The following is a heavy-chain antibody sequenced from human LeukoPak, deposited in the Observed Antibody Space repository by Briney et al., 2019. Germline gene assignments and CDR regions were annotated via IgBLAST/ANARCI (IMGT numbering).Heavy chain of an antibody. Sequence: ASVKVSCKASGYTFTSYYMHWVRQAPGQGLEWMGIINPSGGSTSYAQKFQGRVTMTRDTSTSTVYMELSSPRSEDTAVYYCARELSGLYGSGSYSYGMDVWGQGTTVTVSS. CDR2: INPSGGST. CDR1: GYTFTSYY. D-gene: IGHD3-10*01. J-gene: IGHJ6*02. CDR3: ARELSGLYGSGSYSYGMDV. V-gene: IGHV1-46*01.